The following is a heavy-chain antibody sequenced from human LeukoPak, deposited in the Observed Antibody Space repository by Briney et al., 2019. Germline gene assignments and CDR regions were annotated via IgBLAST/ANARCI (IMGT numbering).Heavy chain of an antibody. V-gene: IGHV4-39*07. D-gene: IGHD6-6*01. CDR3: ARGQVAARAPFDY. CDR2: IYYSGST. J-gene: IGHJ4*02. CDR1: GGSISSSSYY. Sequence: SETLSLTCTVSGGSISSSSYYWGWIRQPPGKGLEWMGSIYYSGSTYYNSSLKSRVTISVDTSKNHFSLKLSSVTAADTAVDYCARGQVAARAPFDYWGQGTLVTVSS.